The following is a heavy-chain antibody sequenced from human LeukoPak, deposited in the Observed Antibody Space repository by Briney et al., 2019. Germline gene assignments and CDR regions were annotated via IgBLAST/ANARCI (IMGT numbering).Heavy chain of an antibody. Sequence: GGSLRLSCAASGFTFSSYSMNWVRQAPGKGLEWVSSISSSSSYIYYADSVKGRFTISGDNAKNSLYLQMNSLRAEDTAVYYCARGRGYPGPFDYWGQGTLVTVSS. CDR2: ISSSSSYI. V-gene: IGHV3-21*01. D-gene: IGHD3-16*02. J-gene: IGHJ4*02. CDR3: ARGRGYPGPFDY. CDR1: GFTFSSYS.